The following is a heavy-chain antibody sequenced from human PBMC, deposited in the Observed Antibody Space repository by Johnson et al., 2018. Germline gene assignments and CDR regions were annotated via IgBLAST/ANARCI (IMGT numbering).Heavy chain of an antibody. Sequence: QVQLVQSGGGVVQPGRSXRLSCAASGFTFSNFGIHWVRQTPGQGLEWVAFISHDGNKKYYADSVKGRFTISSDNSKNTLYLQMNSLRAEDTAVYYCANPPIFGVVSLPHYWGQGTLVTVSS. CDR1: GFTFSNFG. D-gene: IGHD3-3*01. CDR2: ISHDGNKK. CDR3: ANPPIFGVVSLPHY. J-gene: IGHJ4*02. V-gene: IGHV3-30*18.